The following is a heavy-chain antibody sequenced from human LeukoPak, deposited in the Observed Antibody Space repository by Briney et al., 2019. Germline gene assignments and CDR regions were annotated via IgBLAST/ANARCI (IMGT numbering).Heavy chain of an antibody. CDR3: ARGASSGYYRFDY. D-gene: IGHD3-22*01. CDR1: GGSISSGGYY. J-gene: IGHJ4*02. Sequence: SQTLPLTCTVSGGSISSGGYYWSWIRQHPGKGLEWIGYIYYSGSTYYNPSLKSRVTISVDTSKNQFSLKLSSVTAADTAVYYCARGASSGYYRFDYWGQGTLVTVSS. CDR2: IYYSGST. V-gene: IGHV4-31*03.